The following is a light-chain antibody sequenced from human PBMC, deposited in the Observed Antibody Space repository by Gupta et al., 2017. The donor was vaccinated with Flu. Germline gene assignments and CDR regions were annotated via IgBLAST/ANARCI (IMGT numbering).Light chain of an antibody. CDR3: QQYNDWPRT. CDR2: GAS. J-gene: IGKJ1*01. V-gene: IGKV3-15*01. CDR1: QSVSSN. Sequence: ELVMTQSPSTLSVYPGERATLSCRASQSVSSNLAWYQQRPGQAPRLLIYGASTRDTGVPARFSGSGSGTEFTLTISSLQSEDFAVYSCQQYNDWPRTFGQGTKVEIK.